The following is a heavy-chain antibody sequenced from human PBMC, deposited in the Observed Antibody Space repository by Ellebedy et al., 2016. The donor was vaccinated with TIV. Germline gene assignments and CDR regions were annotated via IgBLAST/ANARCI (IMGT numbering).Heavy chain of an antibody. Sequence: MPSETLSLTCTVSGGSISSYYWSWIRQPPGKGLEWIGYIYYSGSTNYNPSLKSRVTISVDTSKNQFSLRLSSVTAADTAVYNCARVVWQQPVSYAFDIWGQGTMVTVSS. CDR3: ARVVWQQPVSYAFDI. D-gene: IGHD6-13*01. V-gene: IGHV4-59*01. CDR1: GGSISSYY. CDR2: IYYSGST. J-gene: IGHJ3*02.